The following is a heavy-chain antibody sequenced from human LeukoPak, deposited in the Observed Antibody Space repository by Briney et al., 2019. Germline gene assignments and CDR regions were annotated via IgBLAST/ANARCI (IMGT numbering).Heavy chain of an antibody. D-gene: IGHD1-14*01. J-gene: IGHJ4*02. CDR3: AREIVGGFNPGAY. CDR1: GGSFSGYY. CDR2: INHSGST. Sequence: PSETLSLTCAVYGGSFSGYYWSWIRQPPGKGLEWIGEINHSGSTNYNPSLKSRATISIDRSKNQIALELSSVTAADTAVYYCAREIVGGFNPGAYWGQGTLVTVSS. V-gene: IGHV4-34*01.